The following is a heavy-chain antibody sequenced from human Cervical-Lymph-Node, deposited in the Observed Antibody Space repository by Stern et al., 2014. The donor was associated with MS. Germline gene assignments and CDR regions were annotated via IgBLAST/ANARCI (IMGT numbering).Heavy chain of an antibody. Sequence: EVQLVESGGGLVQTGGSLRLSCAASGFTFSSYSMNWVRQAPGQGLEWVSYIRHDSATIYYAVSVKGRLTISRDNAKNSLYLQMNSLRAEDTAVYFCARDTYSGYYHGRGYYIDNWGQGTLVTVSS. CDR3: ARDTYSGYYHGRGYYIDN. J-gene: IGHJ4*02. CDR1: GFTFSSYS. D-gene: IGHD5-12*01. V-gene: IGHV3-48*01. CDR2: IRHDSATI.